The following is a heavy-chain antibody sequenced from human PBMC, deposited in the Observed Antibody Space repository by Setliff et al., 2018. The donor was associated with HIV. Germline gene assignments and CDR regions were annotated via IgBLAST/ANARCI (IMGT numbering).Heavy chain of an antibody. J-gene: IGHJ4*02. Sequence: PGGSLRLSCVASGFTFSSYAMSWVRQAPGKGLEWVASISGTGPRAIYSDSVKGRFTISRDKSKSTLYLQMNSLRVDDTALHYCARGQYRNAERTLNQYWGQGTRVTVSS. CDR2: ISGTGPRA. CDR3: ARGQYRNAERTLNQY. V-gene: IGHV3-23*01. CDR1: GFTFSSYA. D-gene: IGHD3-16*02.